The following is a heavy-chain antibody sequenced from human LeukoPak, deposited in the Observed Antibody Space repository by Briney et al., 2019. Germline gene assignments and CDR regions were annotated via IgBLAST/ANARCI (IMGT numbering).Heavy chain of an antibody. D-gene: IGHD2-2*01. J-gene: IGHJ4*02. V-gene: IGHV4-34*01. Sequence: PSETLSLTCAVYGGSFSGYYWSWIRQPPGKGLEWIGEINHSGSTNYNPSLKSRVTISVDTSKNQFSLKLSSVTAADTAVYYCAIGSQGYCSSTSCSFDYWGQGTLVTVSS. CDR1: GGSFSGYY. CDR2: INHSGST. CDR3: AIGSQGYCSSTSCSFDY.